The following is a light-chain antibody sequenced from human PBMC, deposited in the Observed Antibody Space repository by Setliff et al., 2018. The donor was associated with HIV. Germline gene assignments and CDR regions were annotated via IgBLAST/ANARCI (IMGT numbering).Light chain of an antibody. V-gene: IGLV7-43*01. CDR2: STT. J-gene: IGLJ1*01. CDR1: TGAVASGHY. Sequence: QAVVTQEPSLTVSPGWTVTLTCASSTGAVASGHYANWFQQKPGQAPRALIYSTTYKHSWTPARFSGSLLGGRAALTLSDVRPEDEAEYYCLLYYGGFYVFGSGTKVTVL. CDR3: LLYYGGFYV.